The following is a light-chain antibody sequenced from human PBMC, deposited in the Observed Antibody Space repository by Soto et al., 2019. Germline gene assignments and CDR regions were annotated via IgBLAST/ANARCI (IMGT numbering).Light chain of an antibody. CDR1: QTIISW. V-gene: IGKV1-5*03. J-gene: IGKJ1*01. CDR3: QQYNSYSRT. Sequence: DIQMTQSPSTLSGSVGDRVTITFRASQTIISWLAWYQQKPGKAPKLLIYKASTLKSGVPSRFSGSGSGTEFTLTISSLQPDDFATYYCQQYNSYSRTFGQGTKVDIK. CDR2: KAS.